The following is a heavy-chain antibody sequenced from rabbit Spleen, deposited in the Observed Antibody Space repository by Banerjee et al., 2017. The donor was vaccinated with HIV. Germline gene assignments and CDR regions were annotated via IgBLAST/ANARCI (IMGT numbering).Heavy chain of an antibody. Sequence: QSLEESGGDLVKPGASLTLTCTASGFSFSSGYDMCWVRQAPGKGLEWVACIDLFDGSGSTYYASWAKGRFTISKTSSTTVTLQVTSLTAADTATYFCTRDDGSGHYIDGYFNLWGQGTLVTVS. CDR2: IDLFDGSGST. V-gene: IGHV1S40*01. J-gene: IGHJ4*01. CDR3: TRDDGSGHYIDGYFNL. D-gene: IGHD1-1*01. CDR1: GFSFSSGYD.